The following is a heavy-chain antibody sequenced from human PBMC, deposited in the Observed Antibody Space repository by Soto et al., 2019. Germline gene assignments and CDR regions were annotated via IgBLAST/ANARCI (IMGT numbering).Heavy chain of an antibody. CDR2: INPTGGST. CDR1: GYTFTSYY. D-gene: IGHD3-22*01. Sequence: GSSVKSSCKASGYTFTSYYIHWLRQAPGQGLEWMGMINPTGGSTSYAQRFQGRVTVTRDTSTNTVYMDLSSLRSEDTAVYYCARAALPTYFYDSRGCYFDYWGQGTLVTVSS. J-gene: IGHJ4*02. V-gene: IGHV1-46*01. CDR3: ARAALPTYFYDSRGCYFDY.